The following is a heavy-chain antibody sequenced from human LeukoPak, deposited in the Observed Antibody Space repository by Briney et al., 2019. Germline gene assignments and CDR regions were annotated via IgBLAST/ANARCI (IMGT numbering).Heavy chain of an antibody. CDR2: INPNSGGT. CDR1: GGTFISYA. CDR3: ARLQLPYYDSSGYYDEYVDY. Sequence: ASVKVSCKASGGTFISYAISWVRQAPGQGLEWMGRINPNSGGTNYAQKFQGRVTMTRDTSMSTAYMELSRLRSDDTAVYYCARLQLPYYDSSGYYDEYVDYWGQGTLVTVSS. V-gene: IGHV1-2*06. D-gene: IGHD3-22*01. J-gene: IGHJ4*02.